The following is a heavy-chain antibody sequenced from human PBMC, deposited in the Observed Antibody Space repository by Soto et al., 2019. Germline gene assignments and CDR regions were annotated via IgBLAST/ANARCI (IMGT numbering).Heavy chain of an antibody. Sequence: QVQLQESGPGLVKPSETLSLTCTVSGDSISRYYWSWIRLSPGKGLEWIGYIYYSGETNYNPSVKSRVTISVDRTKNQCSRKRSSVTAADTAVYYCARDQGGEFLKGSGMDVWGQGTTVTVSS. J-gene: IGHJ6*02. V-gene: IGHV4-59*01. CDR2: IYYSGET. CDR1: GDSISRYY. D-gene: IGHD3-10*01. CDR3: ARDQGGEFLKGSGMDV.